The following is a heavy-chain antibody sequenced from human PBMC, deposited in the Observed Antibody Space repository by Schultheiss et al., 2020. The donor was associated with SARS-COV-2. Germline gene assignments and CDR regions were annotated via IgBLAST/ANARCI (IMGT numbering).Heavy chain of an antibody. CDR3: AKDPGRFLEWLLAFDY. Sequence: GGSLRLSCAASGFTFSSYGMHWVRQAPGKGLEWVAVISYDGSNKYYADSVKGRFTIYRDNSKNTLYLQMNSLRAEDTAVYYCAKDPGRFLEWLLAFDYWGQGTLVTVSS. CDR1: GFTFSSYG. J-gene: IGHJ4*02. CDR2: ISYDGSNK. D-gene: IGHD3-3*01. V-gene: IGHV3-30*18.